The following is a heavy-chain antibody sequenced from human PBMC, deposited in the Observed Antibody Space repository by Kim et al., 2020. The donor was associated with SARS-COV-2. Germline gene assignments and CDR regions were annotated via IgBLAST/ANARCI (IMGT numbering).Heavy chain of an antibody. V-gene: IGHV4-59*13. CDR3: ARGGPNQLAPV. CDR2: IFYSGTT. J-gene: IGHJ4*02. Sequence: SETLSLTCTVSGGSISNYYWNWIRQTPGKELEWMGYIFYSGTTNYNPSLKSRVTISLDTSKNQFSLKLTSVTAADTAVYFCARGGPNQLAPVWGQGTLVT. D-gene: IGHD2-2*01. CDR1: GGSISNYY.